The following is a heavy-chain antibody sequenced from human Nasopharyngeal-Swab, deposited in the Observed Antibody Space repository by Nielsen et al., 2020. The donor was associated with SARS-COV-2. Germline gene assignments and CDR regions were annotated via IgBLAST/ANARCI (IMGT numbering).Heavy chain of an antibody. D-gene: IGHD3-16*01. CDR2: ISWNSGSI. V-gene: IGHV3-9*01. J-gene: IGHJ3*02. Sequence: GGSLRLSCAASGFTFDDYAMHWVRQAPGKGLEWVSGISWNSGSIGYADSVKGRFTISRDNAKNSLYLQMNSLRAEDTAVYYCARASMGGAFDIWGQGTMVTVSS. CDR1: GFTFDDYA. CDR3: ARASMGGAFDI.